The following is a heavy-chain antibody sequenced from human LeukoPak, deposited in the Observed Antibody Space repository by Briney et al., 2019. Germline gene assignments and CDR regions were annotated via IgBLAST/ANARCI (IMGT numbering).Heavy chain of an antibody. V-gene: IGHV3-7*01. CDR1: GFTFSSYW. CDR2: INQDGSQK. D-gene: IGHD2-8*01. J-gene: IGHJ4*02. CDR3: ARLKDDVTKLDY. Sequence: GGSLRLSCAASGFTFSSYWMSWVRQAPGKGLEWVASINQDGSQKRYVDSVQGRFTISRDNTKNSLFLQMNSLRAEDTAVYYCARLKDDVTKLDYWGQGTLVTVSS.